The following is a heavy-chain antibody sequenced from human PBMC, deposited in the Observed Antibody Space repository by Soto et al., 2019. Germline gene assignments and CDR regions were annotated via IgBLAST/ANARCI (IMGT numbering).Heavy chain of an antibody. Sequence: DSVKTSSKASGYTFTGYYMHWVRQAPGQGLEWMGWINPNSGGTNYAQKFQGWVTMTRDTSISTAYMELSRLRSDDTAVYYCARGSRRIAARPDWFDPWGQGTLVTVSS. V-gene: IGHV1-2*04. CDR2: INPNSGGT. D-gene: IGHD6-6*01. J-gene: IGHJ5*02. CDR1: GYTFTGYY. CDR3: ARGSRRIAARPDWFDP.